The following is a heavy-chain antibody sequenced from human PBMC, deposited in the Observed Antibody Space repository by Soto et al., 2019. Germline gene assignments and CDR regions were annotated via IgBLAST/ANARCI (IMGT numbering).Heavy chain of an antibody. Sequence: GESLKISCKGSGYSFTSYLIGWVRQMPGKGLEWMGIIYPGDSDTRYSPSFQGQVTISADKSISTAYLQWSSLKASDTAMYYCARLGPGYSSSWYFYYYYGMDVWGQGTTVTVSS. D-gene: IGHD6-13*01. CDR2: IYPGDSDT. J-gene: IGHJ6*02. V-gene: IGHV5-51*01. CDR1: GYSFTSYL. CDR3: ARLGPGYSSSWYFYYYYGMDV.